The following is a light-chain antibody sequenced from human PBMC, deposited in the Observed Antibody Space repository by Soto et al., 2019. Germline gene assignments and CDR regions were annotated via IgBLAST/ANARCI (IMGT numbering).Light chain of an antibody. CDR1: QTFSSH. J-gene: IGKJ5*01. Sequence: EIVLTQSTATLSLSPGERATLSCRASQTFSSHLAWYQQKPCQAPRLLIYDASKRATGIPARFSGRGSGTDFTLTISSLEPEDFAVYYCQERSNWPPVITFGQGTRLEIK. CDR3: QERSNWPPVIT. CDR2: DAS. V-gene: IGKV3-11*01.